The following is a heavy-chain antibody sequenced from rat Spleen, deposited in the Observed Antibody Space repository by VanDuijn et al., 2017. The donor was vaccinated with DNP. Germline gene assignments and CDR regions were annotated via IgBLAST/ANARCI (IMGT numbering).Heavy chain of an antibody. CDR3: ARDTDYYYDYFDY. J-gene: IGHJ2*01. V-gene: IGHV3-3*01. Sequence: EVQLQESGPGLVKPSQSLSLTCSVTGYSITSSYRWNWLRKFPGNKLEWMGYINSAGSTNYNPSPRSRISITRDTSKNQFFLQVNSVTTEDTATYYGARDTDYYYDYFDYWGQGIMVKVSS. CDR2: INSAGST. CDR1: GYSITSSYR. D-gene: IGHD1-6*01.